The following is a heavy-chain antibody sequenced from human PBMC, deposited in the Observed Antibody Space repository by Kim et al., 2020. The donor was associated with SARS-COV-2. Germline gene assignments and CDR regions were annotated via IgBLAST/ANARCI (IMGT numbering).Heavy chain of an antibody. J-gene: IGHJ6*02. CDR1: GFTFSSYA. V-gene: IGHV3-23*01. CDR2: ISGSGGST. Sequence: GGSLRLSCAASGFTFSSYAMSWVRQAPGKGLEWVSAISGSGGSTYYADSVKGRFTISRDNSKNTLYLQMNSLRAEDTAVYYCAKDLSPAGGYYYYYGMDVWGQGTTVTVSS. CDR3: AKDLSPAGGYYYYYGMDV. D-gene: IGHD3-10*01.